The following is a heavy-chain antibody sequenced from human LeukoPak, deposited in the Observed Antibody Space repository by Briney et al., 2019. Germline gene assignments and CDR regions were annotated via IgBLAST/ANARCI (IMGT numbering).Heavy chain of an antibody. J-gene: IGHJ4*02. D-gene: IGHD6-19*01. CDR1: GFTFSSLD. CDR2: ISASGSNT. V-gene: IGHV3-23*01. CDR3: AKDSVRCGGWFYFDN. Sequence: GGSLKLSCAASGFTFSSLDMAWVRQAPGKGLEWVSGISASGSNTFYADSVKGRFTISRDNSKNTLYLQMSSLRVEDTAIYFCAKDSVRCGGWFYFDNWGQGTLVSVSS.